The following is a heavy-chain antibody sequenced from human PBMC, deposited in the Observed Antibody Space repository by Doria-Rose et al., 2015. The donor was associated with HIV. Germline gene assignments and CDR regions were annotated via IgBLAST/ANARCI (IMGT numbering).Heavy chain of an antibody. Sequence: VQLEESGGCLVKPGGSLRLSCAASGFTFSRYSMNWVRQAPGKGLEWVSSISSSSEYIYYVDSVQGRFTISRDNAKNSVYLQMNSLRTEDTAVYYCARDHYDSGGYYRDWGQGTRVNVSA. CDR2: ISSSSEYI. D-gene: IGHD3-22*01. J-gene: IGHJ4*02. V-gene: IGHV3-21*06. CDR1: GFTFSRYS. CDR3: ARDHYDSGGYYRD.